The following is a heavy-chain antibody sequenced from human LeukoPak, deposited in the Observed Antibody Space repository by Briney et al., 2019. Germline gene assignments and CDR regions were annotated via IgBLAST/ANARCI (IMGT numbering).Heavy chain of an antibody. J-gene: IGHJ4*02. Sequence: SETLSLTCAVSGASISGTAYYWGCVRPPPGKGLEWSGNLYYWGSTYYNASLQRRVTISIDTSKNQFSLRLNSVTAADTAMYYCAKSGGYGLIDYWGQGTLVTVSS. CDR3: AKSGGYGLIDY. V-gene: IGHV4-39*01. D-gene: IGHD1-26*01. CDR1: GASISGTAYY. CDR2: LYYWGST.